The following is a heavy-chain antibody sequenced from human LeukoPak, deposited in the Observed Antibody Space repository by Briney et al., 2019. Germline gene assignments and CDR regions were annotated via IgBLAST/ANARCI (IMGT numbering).Heavy chain of an antibody. J-gene: IGHJ5*02. CDR1: GGSISSYY. CDR3: ARVSLAAAGTDWFDP. Sequence: SETLSLTCTVSGGSISSYYWSWIRQPPGKGLEWIGYIYYSGSTNYNPSLKSRVTISVDTSKNQFSLKLSSVTAADTAVYYCARVSLAAAGTDWFDPWGQGTLVTVSS. V-gene: IGHV4-59*12. CDR2: IYYSGST. D-gene: IGHD6-13*01.